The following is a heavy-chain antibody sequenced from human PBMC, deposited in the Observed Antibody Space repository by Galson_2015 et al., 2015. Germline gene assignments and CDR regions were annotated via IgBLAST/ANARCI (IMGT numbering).Heavy chain of an antibody. D-gene: IGHD5-24*01. CDR3: ATDGCYYDY. CDR2: ISYDGSNK. CDR1: GFTFSSYG. J-gene: IGHJ4*02. Sequence: SLRLSCAASGFTFSSYGMHWVRQAPGKGLEWVAVISYDGSNKYYADSVKGRFTISRDNSKNTLYLQMNSLRAEDTAVYYCATDGCYYDYWGQGTLVTVSS. V-gene: IGHV3-30*03.